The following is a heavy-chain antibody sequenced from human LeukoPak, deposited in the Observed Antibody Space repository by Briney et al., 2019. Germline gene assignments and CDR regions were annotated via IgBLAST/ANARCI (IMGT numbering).Heavy chain of an antibody. Sequence: GGSLRLSCSASGFTFISYAMHWVRQAPGKGLEYVSAISSNGGTTYYADSVKGRFTISRDNSTNTLYIQMSSLRAEDTAVYYSVKARYGVHSGDYFDYSGQGDLWTVSS. CDR1: GFTFISYA. V-gene: IGHV3-64D*06. D-gene: IGHD2-8*01. J-gene: IGHJ4*02. CDR2: ISSNGGTT. CDR3: VKARYGVHSGDYFDY.